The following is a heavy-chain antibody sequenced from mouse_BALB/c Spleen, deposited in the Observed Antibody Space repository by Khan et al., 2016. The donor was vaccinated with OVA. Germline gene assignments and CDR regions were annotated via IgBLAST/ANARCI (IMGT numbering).Heavy chain of an antibody. CDR2: IYPVSGNT. CDR3: ARSGIGSFAY. Sequence: QVQLKQSGAELARPGASVKLSCKASGYTFTDYYINWVKQRTGQGLEWIGEIYPVSGNTYYNEKFKDKATLTADKSSSTAFMQLNSLTSEDSSVYFCARSGIGSFAYWGQGTLVTVSA. CDR1: GYTFTDYY. V-gene: IGHV1-77*01. D-gene: IGHD2-2*01. J-gene: IGHJ3*01.